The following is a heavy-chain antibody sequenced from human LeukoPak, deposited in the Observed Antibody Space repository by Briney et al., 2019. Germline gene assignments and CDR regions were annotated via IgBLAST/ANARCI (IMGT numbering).Heavy chain of an antibody. CDR3: ARRHSGSYYVEHWFDP. J-gene: IGHJ5*02. D-gene: IGHD1-26*01. V-gene: IGHV4-39*01. CDR2: SYYSGSP. CDR1: GGSISSITYS. Sequence: PSETLSLTCTVSGGSISSITYSWGWIRQPPGKGLEWIGNSYYSGSPYYNPSLQSRVTISVDMSNNQLSLHLSSVTAAGTAVYYCARRHSGSYYVEHWFDPWGQGTLVTVSS.